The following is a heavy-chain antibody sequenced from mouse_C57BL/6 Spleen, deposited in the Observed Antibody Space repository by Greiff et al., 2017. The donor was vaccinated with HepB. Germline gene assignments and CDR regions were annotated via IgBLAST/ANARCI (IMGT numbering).Heavy chain of an antibody. V-gene: IGHV1-42*01. CDR3: ARSDYSNYDWFAY. CDR2: INPSTGGT. D-gene: IGHD2-5*01. J-gene: IGHJ3*01. Sequence: EVQLQQSGPELVKPGASVKISCKASGYSFTGYYMNWVKQSPEKSLEWIGEINPSTGGTTYNQKFKAKATLTVDKSSSTAYMQLKSLTSEDSAVYDCARSDYSNYDWFAYWGQGTLVTVSA. CDR1: GYSFTGYY.